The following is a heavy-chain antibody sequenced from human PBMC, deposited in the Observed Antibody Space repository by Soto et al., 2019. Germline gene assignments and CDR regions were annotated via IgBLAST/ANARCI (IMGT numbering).Heavy chain of an antibody. V-gene: IGHV3-30-3*01. Sequence: QVQLVESGGGVVQPGRSLRLSCAASGFTFSSYAMQWVRQAPGKGLEWVAVISYDGSNKYYADSVNGRFTISRDNSKKTLHLEMNSLGAEDTAVYYCAGSGDGYNWKGDYWGQGSLVTVSA. J-gene: IGHJ4*02. CDR3: AGSGDGYNWKGDY. CDR1: GFTFSSYA. D-gene: IGHD1-1*01. CDR2: ISYDGSNK.